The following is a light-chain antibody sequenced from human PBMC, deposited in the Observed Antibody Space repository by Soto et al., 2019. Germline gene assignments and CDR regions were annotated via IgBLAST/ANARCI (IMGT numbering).Light chain of an antibody. Sequence: DIQMTQSPSTLSASVGDRVTITCRASQTISSWLAWYQQKPGKAPKLLIYDVSTLGSGVPSRFSGSGSGTDLTLTISSLQPDDFATYYCQQSNTFWTFGQGTKVEIK. CDR3: QQSNTFWT. CDR1: QTISSW. CDR2: DVS. V-gene: IGKV1-5*01. J-gene: IGKJ1*01.